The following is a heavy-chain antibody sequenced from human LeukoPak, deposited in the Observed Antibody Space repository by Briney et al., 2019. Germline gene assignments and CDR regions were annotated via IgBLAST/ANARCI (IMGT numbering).Heavy chain of an antibody. Sequence: PGGSLRLSCAASGFTFSNYWMSWVRQVPGKGPEWVASVKQDGSEMYYVDSVKGRFTISRDNAMNSLYLQMNSLRVEDSAIYYCARDKIVGPTLFDCCGQGTLVTVSS. J-gene: IGHJ4*02. CDR2: VKQDGSEM. V-gene: IGHV3-7*01. D-gene: IGHD1-26*01. CDR1: GFTFSNYW. CDR3: ARDKIVGPTLFDC.